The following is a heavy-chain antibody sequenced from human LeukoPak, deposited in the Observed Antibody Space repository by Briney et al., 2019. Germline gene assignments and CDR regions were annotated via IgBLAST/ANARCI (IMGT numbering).Heavy chain of an antibody. D-gene: IGHD1-26*01. CDR3: ATDPTVGAKGVWFDP. Sequence: ASVKVSCKASGYTLTGYYMHWVRQAPGQGLEWMGWINPNSGGTNYSQEFQGRVTMTRDTSISTAYMELSRLRSDGTAVYYCATDPTVGAKGVWFDPWGQGTLVTVSS. J-gene: IGHJ5*02. CDR2: INPNSGGT. V-gene: IGHV1-2*02. CDR1: GYTLTGYY.